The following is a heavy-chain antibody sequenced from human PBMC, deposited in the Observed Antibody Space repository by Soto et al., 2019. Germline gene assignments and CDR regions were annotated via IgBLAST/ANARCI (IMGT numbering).Heavy chain of an antibody. Sequence: SETLSLTCTVSGASISSGGYYWSWIRQHPGKGLEWIGYIYYSGSTYYNPSLKSRVTMSLDTSDNQFSLKLSSVTAADTAVYFCARLPLSNYGARWFDPWGQGTLVTVSS. J-gene: IGHJ5*02. CDR3: ARLPLSNYGARWFDP. CDR2: IYYSGST. D-gene: IGHD4-4*01. V-gene: IGHV4-31*03. CDR1: GASISSGGYY.